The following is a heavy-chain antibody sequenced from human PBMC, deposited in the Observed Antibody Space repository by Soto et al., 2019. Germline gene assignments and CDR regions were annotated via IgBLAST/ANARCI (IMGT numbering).Heavy chain of an antibody. CDR1: GFTFRTYA. CDR3: ERDGGTY. V-gene: IGHV3-30-3*01. Sequence: QVQLVESGGGVVQPGGSLRLSCAASGFTFRTYAMHWVRRAPGKGLEWMSVISYDGTNKYYADSVKGRFTISRDNSKNTLSLQINRLRAEDTALYYCERDGGTYWGQGTMVIVSS. CDR2: ISYDGTNK. J-gene: IGHJ3*01.